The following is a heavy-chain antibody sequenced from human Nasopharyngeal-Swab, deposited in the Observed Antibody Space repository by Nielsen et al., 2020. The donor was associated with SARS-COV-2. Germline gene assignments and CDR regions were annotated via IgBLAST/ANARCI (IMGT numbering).Heavy chain of an antibody. J-gene: IGHJ5*02. D-gene: IGHD1-26*01. V-gene: IGHV4-34*01. CDR1: GGSFSGYY. CDR3: ARGGGWSGSFTNWFDP. Sequence: SETLSLTCAVYGGSFSGYYWSWIRQPPGKGLEWIGEINHSGSTNYNPSLKCRVTISVDTSKNQFSLKLSSVTAADTAVYYCARGGGWSGSFTNWFDPWGQGTLVTVSS. CDR2: INHSGST.